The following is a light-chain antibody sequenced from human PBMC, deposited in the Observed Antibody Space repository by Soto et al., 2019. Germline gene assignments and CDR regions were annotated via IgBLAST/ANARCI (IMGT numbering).Light chain of an antibody. J-gene: IGLJ3*02. V-gene: IGLV2-14*01. CDR2: AAS. CDR1: SSDVGGYNY. CDR3: SSSSTTNTVV. Sequence: QSALTQPASVSGSPGQSITISCTGTSSDVGGYNYVSWYQQHPGKPPRLMIYAASNRPPGVSNRFSGSKSGNTASLTISGLQAEDEAEYYCSSSSTTNTVVFGGGTQLTVL.